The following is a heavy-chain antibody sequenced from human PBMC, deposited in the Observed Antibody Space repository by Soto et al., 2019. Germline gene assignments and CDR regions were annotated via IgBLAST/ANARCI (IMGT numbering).Heavy chain of an antibody. Sequence: VGSLRLSCAASGFTFSSYGMHWVRQAPGKGLEWVAVISYDGSNKYYADSAKGRFTISRDNSKNTLYLQMNSLRAEDTAVYYCAKDLGSVYSSGRHHFDYWGQGTLVTVSS. CDR2: ISYDGSNK. V-gene: IGHV3-30*18. D-gene: IGHD6-19*01. CDR3: AKDLGSVYSSGRHHFDY. J-gene: IGHJ4*02. CDR1: GFTFSSYG.